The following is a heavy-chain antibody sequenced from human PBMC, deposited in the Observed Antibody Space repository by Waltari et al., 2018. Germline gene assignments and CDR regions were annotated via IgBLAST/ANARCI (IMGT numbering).Heavy chain of an antibody. J-gene: IGHJ4*02. CDR2: IYSGGSST. CDR3: AKDESYDY. D-gene: IGHD3-10*01. Sequence: EVQLLESGGGLVQPGGSLRLSCAASGFPFSSYAMSWVRQAPGKGLGWVSVIYSGGSSTYYADSVKGRFTISRDNSKNTLYLQMNSLRAEDTAVYYCAKDESYDYWGQGTLVTVSS. V-gene: IGHV3-23*03. CDR1: GFPFSSYA.